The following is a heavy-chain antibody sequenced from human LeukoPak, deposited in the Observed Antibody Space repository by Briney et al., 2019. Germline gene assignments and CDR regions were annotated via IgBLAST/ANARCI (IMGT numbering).Heavy chain of an antibody. V-gene: IGHV5-51*01. Sequence: GESLKISCKGSGYFFTSYWIGWVRPMPGKGLEWMGIIYPGDSDTRYSPSFQGQVTISADKSISTAYLQWSSLKASDTAMYYCARQHCSGGSCYWFDPWGQGTLVTVSS. D-gene: IGHD2-15*01. J-gene: IGHJ5*02. CDR1: GYFFTSYW. CDR2: IYPGDSDT. CDR3: ARQHCSGGSCYWFDP.